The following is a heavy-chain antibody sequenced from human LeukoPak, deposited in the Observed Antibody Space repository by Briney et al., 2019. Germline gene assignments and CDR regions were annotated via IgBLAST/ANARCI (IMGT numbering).Heavy chain of an antibody. V-gene: IGHV5-51*01. CDR3: ARHVRTGTTRSFDY. CDR2: IYPGDSDT. CDR1: GDSFTTNW. Sequence: GESLKISCKGSGDSFTTNWIGWVRQMPGKGLEWMGIIYPGDSDTRYSPSFQGQVTISADKSISTAYLQRSSLKASDTAMYYCARHVRTGTTRSFDYWGQGTLVTVSS. D-gene: IGHD1-7*01. J-gene: IGHJ4*02.